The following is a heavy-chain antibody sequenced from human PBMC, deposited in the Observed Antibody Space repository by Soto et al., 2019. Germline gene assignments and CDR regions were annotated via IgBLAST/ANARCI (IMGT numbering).Heavy chain of an antibody. Sequence: ASVKVSCKASGYTLTELSMHWVRQAPGKGLEWMGGFDPEDGETIYAQKFQGRVTMTEDTSTDTAYMELSSLRSEDTAVYYCATAGARYCSSTSCHSYWYFDLWGRGTLVTVSS. CDR1: GYTLTELS. CDR2: FDPEDGET. V-gene: IGHV1-24*01. CDR3: ATAGARYCSSTSCHSYWYFDL. D-gene: IGHD2-2*02. J-gene: IGHJ2*01.